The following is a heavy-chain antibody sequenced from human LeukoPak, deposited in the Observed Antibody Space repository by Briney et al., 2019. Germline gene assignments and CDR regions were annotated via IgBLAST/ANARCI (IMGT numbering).Heavy chain of an antibody. V-gene: IGHV3-23*01. J-gene: IGHJ5*02. D-gene: IGHD6-19*01. CDR1: GSTVSSYG. CDR3: AKDPSSGWSPDYNWFDP. CDR2: FGRSGGST. Sequence: GGSLRLSCPADGSTVSSYGISSVRQAPGEGPQWVSAFGRSGGSTYYADSVKGRFTISRDNSKNALYLQMNSLRAEDTAVYYCAKDPSSGWSPDYNWFDPWGQGTLVTVSS.